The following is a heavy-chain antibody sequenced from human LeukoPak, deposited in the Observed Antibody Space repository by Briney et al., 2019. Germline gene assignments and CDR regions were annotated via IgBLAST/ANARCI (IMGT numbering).Heavy chain of an antibody. CDR2: ISAYNGNT. D-gene: IGHD6-6*01. CDR3: ATVPYSSSSEYFDY. V-gene: IGHV1-18*01. CDR1: GYTFTSYG. J-gene: IGHJ4*02. Sequence: VKVSCKASGYTFTSYGISWVRQAPGQGLEWMGWISAYNGNTNYAQKLQGRVTMTTDTSTSTAYMELRSLRSDDTAVYYCATVPYSSSSEYFDYWGQGTLVTVSS.